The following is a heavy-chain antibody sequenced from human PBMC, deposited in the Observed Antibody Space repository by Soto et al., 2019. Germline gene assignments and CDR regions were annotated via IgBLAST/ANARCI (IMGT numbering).Heavy chain of an antibody. Sequence: GGSLRLSCAASGFTFSSYGMHWVRQAPGKGLEWVAVIWYDGSNKYYADSVKGRFTISRDNSKNTLYLQMNSLRAEDTAVYYCAREPKNPVVPAAISRDYYMDVWGKGTTVTVSS. CDR1: GFTFSSYG. D-gene: IGHD2-2*01. J-gene: IGHJ6*03. CDR3: AREPKNPVVPAAISRDYYMDV. CDR2: IWYDGSNK. V-gene: IGHV3-33*01.